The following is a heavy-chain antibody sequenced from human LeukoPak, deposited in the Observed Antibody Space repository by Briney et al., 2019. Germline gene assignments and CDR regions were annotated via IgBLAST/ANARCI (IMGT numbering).Heavy chain of an antibody. J-gene: IGHJ4*02. V-gene: IGHV3-20*04. Sequence: GGSLRLSCAVSGFTFDDYGMSWVRQAPGKGLEWVSGINWNGGSIGYADSVKGRFTISRDHVKNSLYLQMNSLRAEDTALYYCARGRSTFDYWGQGTLVTVSS. CDR2: INWNGGSI. CDR3: ARGRSTFDY. CDR1: GFTFDDYG. D-gene: IGHD2-2*01.